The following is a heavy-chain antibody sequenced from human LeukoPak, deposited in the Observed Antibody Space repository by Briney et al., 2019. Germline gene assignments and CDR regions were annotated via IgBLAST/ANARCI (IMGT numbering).Heavy chain of an antibody. V-gene: IGHV1-69*01. CDR1: GGTFSSYA. CDR2: IIPIFGTA. CDR3: ARVGGYCTNGVVLCRPTAENNWFDP. D-gene: IGHD2-8*01. Sequence: SVKVSCKASGGTFSSYAISWVRQAPGQGLEGMGGIIPIFGTANYAQKFQGRVTITADESTSKAYMELSSLRSEDTAVYYCARVGGYCTNGVVLCRPTAENNWFDPWGQGTLVTVSS. J-gene: IGHJ5*02.